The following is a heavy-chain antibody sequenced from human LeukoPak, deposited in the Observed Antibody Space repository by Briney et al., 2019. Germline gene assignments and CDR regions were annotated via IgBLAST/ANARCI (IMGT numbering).Heavy chain of an antibody. Sequence: SETLSLTCTVSGGSISSGDYYWSWIRQPPGKGLEWIGYIYYSGSTNYNPSLKSRVTISVDTSKNQFSLELSSVTAADTAVYYCAIGGAGGYGGTPRPQYYYYYMDVWFKCTTVTVSS. CDR1: GGSISSGDYY. CDR2: IYYSGST. J-gene: IGHJ6*03. D-gene: IGHD4-23*01. V-gene: IGHV4-61*08. CDR3: AIGGAGGYGGTPRPQYYYYYMDV.